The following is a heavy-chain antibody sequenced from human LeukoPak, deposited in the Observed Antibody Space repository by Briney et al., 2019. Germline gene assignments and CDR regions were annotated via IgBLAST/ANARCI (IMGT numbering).Heavy chain of an antibody. J-gene: IGHJ4*02. CDR3: ARVGTMVREGYYFDY. CDR1: GCSISSYY. CDR2: IYYSGST. D-gene: IGHD3-10*01. Sequence: LETLSLTCTVSGCSISSYYWSWIRQPPGKGLEWIGYIYYSGSTNYNPSLKSRVTISVDTSKNQRSLKLWSVTAADTAVYYCARVGTMVREGYYFDYWGQGTLVTVSS. V-gene: IGHV4-59*03.